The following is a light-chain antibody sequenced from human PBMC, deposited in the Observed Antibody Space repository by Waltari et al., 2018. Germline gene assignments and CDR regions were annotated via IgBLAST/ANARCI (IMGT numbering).Light chain of an antibody. V-gene: IGKV1-NL1*01. CDR1: QGISHS. Sequence: IQMTQSPSSLSASVVDKVTITCRASQGISHSLAWYQQKPGKAPKLLLYAASRLESGVPSSFSGSGSGTDYTLTISSLQPEDFATYYCQQYYSTPRTFGQGTKVEIK. J-gene: IGKJ1*01. CDR2: AAS. CDR3: QQYYSTPRT.